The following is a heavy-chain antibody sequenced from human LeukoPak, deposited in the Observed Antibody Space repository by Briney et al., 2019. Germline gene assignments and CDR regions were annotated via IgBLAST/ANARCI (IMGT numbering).Heavy chain of an antibody. CDR1: GGTFSSYA. D-gene: IGHD6-13*01. J-gene: IGHJ3*02. V-gene: IGHV1-69*13. CDR3: ATAAAGNSDAFDI. Sequence: ASVKVSCKASGGTFSSYAISWVRQAPGQGLEWMGGIIPIFGTANYAQKFQGRVTITADESTSTAYMELSSLRSEDTAVYYCATAAAGNSDAFDIWGQGTVVTVSS. CDR2: IIPIFGTA.